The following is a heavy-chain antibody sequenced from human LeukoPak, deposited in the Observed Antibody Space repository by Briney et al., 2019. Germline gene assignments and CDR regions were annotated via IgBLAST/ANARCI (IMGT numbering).Heavy chain of an antibody. CDR3: ARDINDEQWLVFDY. J-gene: IGHJ4*02. V-gene: IGHV3-48*01. Sequence: GGSLRLSCAASGFTFSSYSMNWVRQAPGKGLEWVSYISSSSSTIYYADSVKGRFTISRDNAKNSLYLQMNSLRAEDTAVYYCARDINDEQWLVFDYRGQGTLVTVSS. D-gene: IGHD6-19*01. CDR1: GFTFSSYS. CDR2: ISSSSSTI.